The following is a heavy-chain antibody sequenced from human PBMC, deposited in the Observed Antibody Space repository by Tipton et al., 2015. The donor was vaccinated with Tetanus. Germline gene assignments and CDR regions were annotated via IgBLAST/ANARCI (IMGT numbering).Heavy chain of an antibody. CDR3: ARARAVAGAGRFDP. CDR1: GFTFGNYW. CDR2: ISADGTSI. Sequence: GSLRLSCEASGFTFGNYWMHWVRQAPGKGLMWVSRISADGTSISYADSVKGRFTISRNNANNTVYLQMINLRVEDTALYYCARARAVAGAGRFDPWGQGVLITVSS. V-gene: IGHV3-74*01. J-gene: IGHJ5*02. D-gene: IGHD6-19*01.